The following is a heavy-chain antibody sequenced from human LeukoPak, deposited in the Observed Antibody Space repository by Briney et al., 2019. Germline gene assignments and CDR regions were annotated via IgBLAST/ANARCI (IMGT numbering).Heavy chain of an antibody. CDR2: FDVEKGET. J-gene: IGHJ3*02. Sequence: ASVKVSCKVSGDTLAELSIHWLRQAGGKGLEWMGGFDVEKGETTYSQKFQGRVIMTEDISTHTAYLELSSLRSEDTAVYYCARREFRLWLVIAFDIWGQGTMVTVSS. V-gene: IGHV1-24*01. CDR1: GDTLAELS. CDR3: ARREFRLWLVIAFDI. D-gene: IGHD5-18*01.